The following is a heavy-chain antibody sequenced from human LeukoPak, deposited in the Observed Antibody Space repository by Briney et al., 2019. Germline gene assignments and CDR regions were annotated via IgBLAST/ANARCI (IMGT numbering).Heavy chain of an antibody. D-gene: IGHD2-21*02. CDR1: GGTFSSYA. Sequence: GASVKVSCKASGGTFSSYAISWVRQAPGQGLEWMGIINPSGGSTSYAQKFQGRVTMTRDTPTSTVYMELSSLRSEDTAVYYCARSEVVTARLHPYYFDYWGQGTLVTVSS. V-gene: IGHV1-46*01. CDR2: INPSGGST. J-gene: IGHJ4*02. CDR3: ARSEVVTARLHPYYFDY.